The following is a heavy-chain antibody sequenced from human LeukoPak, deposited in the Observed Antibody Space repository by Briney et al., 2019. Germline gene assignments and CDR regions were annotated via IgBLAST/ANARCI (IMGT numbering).Heavy chain of an antibody. J-gene: IGHJ6*02. Sequence: PSETLSLTCTVSGGSISSSSYYWGWIRQPPGKGLEWIGSIYYSGSTYYNPSLKSRVTISVDTSKNQFSLKLSSVTAADTAVYYCAREGRCGGDCYNGMDVWGQGTTVTVSS. D-gene: IGHD2-21*02. CDR1: GGSISSSSYY. CDR2: IYYSGST. CDR3: AREGRCGGDCYNGMDV. V-gene: IGHV4-39*07.